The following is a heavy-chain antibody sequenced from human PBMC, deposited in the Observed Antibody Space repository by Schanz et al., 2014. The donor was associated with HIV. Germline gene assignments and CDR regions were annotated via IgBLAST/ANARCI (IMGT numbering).Heavy chain of an antibody. D-gene: IGHD3-9*01. Sequence: QVHLVQSGAEAKKPGSSVKVSCKTSGYTFASYGITWVRQAPGQGLDWVGWISPYNGDRKYDQKFQGRVTLTTDTSTNTAYMELRSLRSDDTAVYYCAKGQDWPGPQLDHWGHGSLVIVSS. CDR1: GYTFASYG. CDR2: ISPYNGDR. V-gene: IGHV1-18*01. CDR3: AKGQDWPGPQLDH. J-gene: IGHJ4*03.